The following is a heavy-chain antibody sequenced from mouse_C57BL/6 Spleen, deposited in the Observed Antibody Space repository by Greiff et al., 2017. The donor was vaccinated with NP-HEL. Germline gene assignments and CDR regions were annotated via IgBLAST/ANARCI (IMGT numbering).Heavy chain of an antibody. CDR1: GYSITSGYY. V-gene: IGHV3-6*01. CDR2: ISYDGSN. Sequence: EVQLQQSGPGLVKPSQSLSLTCSVTGYSITSGYYWNWIRQFPGNKLEWMGYISYDGSNNYNPSLKNRISITRDTSKNQFFLKLNSVTTEDTATYYCARVMRGDGSSYWYFDVWGTGTTVTVSS. D-gene: IGHD1-1*01. CDR3: ARVMRGDGSSYWYFDV. J-gene: IGHJ1*03.